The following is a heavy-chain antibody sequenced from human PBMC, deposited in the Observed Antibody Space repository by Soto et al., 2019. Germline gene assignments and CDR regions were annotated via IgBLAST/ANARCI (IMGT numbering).Heavy chain of an antibody. CDR2: VHVSGDT. CDR3: AREIQGPLGWFGP. Sequence: SETLSLTCRVSGGINNYYGSLILHPSGKGLDWIGLVHVSGDTNYNPSLSSRVTMSVDRSTNQFSLKLTSMNAADTAIYYCAREIQGPLGWFGPWGQGTLVTVSS. CDR1: GGINNYY. V-gene: IGHV4-4*07. D-gene: IGHD5-18*01. J-gene: IGHJ5*02.